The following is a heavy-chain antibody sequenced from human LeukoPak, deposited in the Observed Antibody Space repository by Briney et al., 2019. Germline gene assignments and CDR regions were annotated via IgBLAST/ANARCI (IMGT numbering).Heavy chain of an antibody. CDR3: AREFGDYVEYYFDY. D-gene: IGHD3-3*01. V-gene: IGHV4-34*01. CDR1: GGSFSGYY. Sequence: SETLSFTCAVYGGSFSGYYWSWIRQPPGKGLEWIGEINHSGSTNYNPSLKSRVTISVDTSKNQFSLKLSSVTAADTAVYYCAREFGDYVEYYFDYWGQGTLVTVSS. CDR2: INHSGST. J-gene: IGHJ4*02.